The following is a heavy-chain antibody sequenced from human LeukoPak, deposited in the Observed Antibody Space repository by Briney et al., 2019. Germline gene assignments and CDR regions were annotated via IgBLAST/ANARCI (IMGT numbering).Heavy chain of an antibody. CDR2: IKQDGSEK. J-gene: IGHJ5*02. CDR3: ARDHPPSYYDFWSGALGAFDP. D-gene: IGHD3-3*01. V-gene: IGHV3-7*05. Sequence: PGGSLRLSCAASGFTFSSYWMSWVRQAPGEGLEWVANIKQDGSEKYYVDSVKGRFTISRDNAKNSLYLQMNSLRAEDTAVYYCARDHPPSYYDFWSGALGAFDPWGQGTLVTVPS. CDR1: GFTFSSYW.